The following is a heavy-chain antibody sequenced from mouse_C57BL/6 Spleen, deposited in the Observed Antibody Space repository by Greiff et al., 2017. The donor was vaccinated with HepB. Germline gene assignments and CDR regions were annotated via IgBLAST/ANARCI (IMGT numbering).Heavy chain of an antibody. CDR1: GFTFSSYA. V-gene: IGHV5-4*01. D-gene: IGHD3-3*01. CDR3: AREGTGPHYFDY. J-gene: IGHJ2*01. Sequence: EVQVVESGGGLVKPGGSLKLSCAASGFTFSSYAMPWVRQTPEKRLEWVATISDGGSYTYYPDNVKGRFTISRDNAKNNLYLPMSHLKSEDTAMYYCAREGTGPHYFDYWGQGTTLTVSS. CDR2: ISDGGSYT.